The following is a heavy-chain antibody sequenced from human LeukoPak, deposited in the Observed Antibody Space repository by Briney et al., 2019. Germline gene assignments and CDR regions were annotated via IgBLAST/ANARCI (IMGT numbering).Heavy chain of an antibody. J-gene: IGHJ4*02. CDR1: GFTFTDYW. D-gene: IGHD5-18*01. CDR3: ARAGYTYTTLYY. V-gene: IGHV3-7*01. CDR2: INQDGSEK. Sequence: PGGSLRLSCEASGFTFTDYWMTWVRQAPGKGLEWVANINQDGSEKNYVDSVKGRFTISRDNVKNSLFLQMNFLGAEDTAVYYCARAGYTYTTLYYWGPGTLVTVSS.